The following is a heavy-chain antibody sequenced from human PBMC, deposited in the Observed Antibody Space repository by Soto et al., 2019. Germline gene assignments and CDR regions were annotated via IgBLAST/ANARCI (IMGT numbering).Heavy chain of an antibody. J-gene: IGHJ6*02. CDR3: ARDCYDSSCYYDYGMAV. D-gene: IGHD3-22*01. Sequence: QVQLQESGPGLVKPSQTLSLTCTVSGGSISSGDYYWSWIRQPPGKGLEWIGYIYYSGSTYYNPSLKSRVTLSVDTSKNQFSLKLSDVAAADTAVYYCARDCYDSSCYYDYGMAVWGQGTTVTVSS. CDR1: GGSISSGDYY. CDR2: IYYSGST. V-gene: IGHV4-30-4*01.